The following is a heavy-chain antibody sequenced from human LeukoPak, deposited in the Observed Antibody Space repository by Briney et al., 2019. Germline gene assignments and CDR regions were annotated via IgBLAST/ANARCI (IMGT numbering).Heavy chain of an antibody. V-gene: IGHV4-31*03. CDR1: DGSISSGGYY. CDR2: IYYSGSA. D-gene: IGHD2-2*01. CDR3: ARDVVVPAAIPSRWFDP. J-gene: IGHJ5*02. Sequence: SETLSLTCTVSDGSISSGGYYWSWIRQHPGKGLEWIGYIYYSGSAYYNPSLKSRVTISVDTSKNQFSLKLSSVTAADTAVYYCARDVVVPAAIPSRWFDPWGQGTLVTVSS.